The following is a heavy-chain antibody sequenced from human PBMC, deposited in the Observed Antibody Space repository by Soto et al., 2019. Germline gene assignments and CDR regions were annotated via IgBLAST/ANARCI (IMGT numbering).Heavy chain of an antibody. D-gene: IGHD3-3*01. V-gene: IGHV3-64D*06. J-gene: IGHJ5*02. CDR3: VKDAYYDFWSGHNWFDP. CDR2: ISSNGGST. Sequence: HPGGSLRLSCSASGFTFSSYAMHWVRQAPGKGLEYVSAISSNGGSTYYADSVKGRFTISRDNSKNTLYLQMSSLRAEDTAVYYCVKDAYYDFWSGHNWFDPWGQGTLVTVSS. CDR1: GFTFSSYA.